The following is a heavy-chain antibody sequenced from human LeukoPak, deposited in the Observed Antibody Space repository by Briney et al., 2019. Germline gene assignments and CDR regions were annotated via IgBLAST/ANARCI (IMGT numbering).Heavy chain of an antibody. CDR3: VRGRYSSGWFKDKNWFDP. D-gene: IGHD6-19*01. CDR2: IYTSGST. V-gene: IGHV4-4*07. CDR1: GGSISSYY. J-gene: IGHJ5*02. Sequence: PSETLSLTCTISGGSISSYYWSWIRQPAGKGLEWIGRIYTSGSTNYNPSLKSRVTMSVDTSKNQFSLKLSSVTAADTAVYYCVRGRYSSGWFKDKNWFDPWGQGIPVTVSS.